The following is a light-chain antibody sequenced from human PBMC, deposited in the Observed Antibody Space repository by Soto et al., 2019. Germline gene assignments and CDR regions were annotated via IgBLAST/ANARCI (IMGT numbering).Light chain of an antibody. V-gene: IGKV1-33*01. CDR2: DAS. Sequence: DIQMTQSPSSLSASVGDRVTITCQASQDISNYLNWYQQKPGKATKLLIYDASNLETGVPSRFSGSGSGTDFTFTISSLQPEDIATYYCQQYDNPPWTVGGGTKVEIK. CDR1: QDISNY. CDR3: QQYDNPPWT. J-gene: IGKJ4*01.